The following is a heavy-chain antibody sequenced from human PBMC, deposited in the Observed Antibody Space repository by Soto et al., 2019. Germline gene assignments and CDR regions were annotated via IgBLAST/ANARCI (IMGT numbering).Heavy chain of an antibody. V-gene: IGHV6-1*01. D-gene: IGHD6-19*01. CDR3: ARVAGYSSGWYSRIRYFDY. J-gene: IGHJ4*02. CDR2: TYYRSKWYN. CDR1: GDSVSSNSAA. Sequence: KQSQTLSLTCAISGDSVSSNSAAWNWIRQSPSRGLEWLGRTYYRSKWYNDYAVSVKSRITINPDTSKNQFSLQLNSVTPEDTAVYYCARVAGYSSGWYSRIRYFDYWGQGTLVTVSS.